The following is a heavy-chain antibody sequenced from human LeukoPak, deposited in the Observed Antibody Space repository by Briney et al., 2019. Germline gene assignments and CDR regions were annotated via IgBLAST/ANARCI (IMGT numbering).Heavy chain of an antibody. Sequence: GRSLRLSCAASGYTFSSYGMHWVRQAPGKGLEWVAVIWYDGSNKYYADSVKGRFTISRDNSKNTLYLQMNSLRAEDTAVYYCAATGNAEPYCDILTGHQHPEKPGYWGQGTLVTVSS. J-gene: IGHJ4*02. CDR3: AATGNAEPYCDILTGHQHPEKPGY. CDR1: GYTFSSYG. CDR2: IWYDGSNK. D-gene: IGHD3-9*01. V-gene: IGHV3-33*08.